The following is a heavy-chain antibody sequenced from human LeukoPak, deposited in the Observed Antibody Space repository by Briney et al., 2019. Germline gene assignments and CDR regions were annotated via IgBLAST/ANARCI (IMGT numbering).Heavy chain of an antibody. V-gene: IGHV4-31*03. CDR3: ARDSRVATIQASTGSYGMDV. D-gene: IGHD5-12*01. J-gene: IGHJ6*04. CDR2: IYYSGST. Sequence: PSLTLSLTCTVSGGSISSGGYYWSWIRQHPGKGLEWIGYIYYSGSTYYNPSLKSRVTISVDTSKNQFSLKLSSVTAADTAVYYCARDSRVATIQASTGSYGMDVWGKGTTVTVSS. CDR1: GGSISSGGYY.